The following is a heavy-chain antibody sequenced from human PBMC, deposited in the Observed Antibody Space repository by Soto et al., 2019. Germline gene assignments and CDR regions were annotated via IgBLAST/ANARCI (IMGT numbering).Heavy chain of an antibody. Sequence: QVWLVESGGGVVQPGRSLRLSCTASGFTFSHYGMHWARQAPGKGLEWVAIISYDGSNKHYADSVMGRFTISRDNSKNTLYLQMNSLRTEDTAVYYCAKDLVAWSNYYYYGMDVWGQGTTVTVSS. V-gene: IGHV3-30*18. CDR2: ISYDGSNK. J-gene: IGHJ6*02. D-gene: IGHD6-6*01. CDR1: GFTFSHYG. CDR3: AKDLVAWSNYYYYGMDV.